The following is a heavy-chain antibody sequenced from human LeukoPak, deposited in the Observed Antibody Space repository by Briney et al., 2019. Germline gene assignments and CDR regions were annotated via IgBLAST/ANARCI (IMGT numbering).Heavy chain of an antibody. CDR1: GFTFSSYA. V-gene: IGHV3-30*04. CDR2: ISYDGSNK. CDR3: ARGFTYYYDSSGYVDAFDI. J-gene: IGHJ3*02. Sequence: GRSLRLSCAASGFTFSSYAMHWVRQAPGKGLEWVAVISYDGSNKYYADSVKGRFTISRDNSKNTLYLQMNSLRAEDTAVYYCARGFTYYYDSSGYVDAFDIWGQGTMVTVSS. D-gene: IGHD3-22*01.